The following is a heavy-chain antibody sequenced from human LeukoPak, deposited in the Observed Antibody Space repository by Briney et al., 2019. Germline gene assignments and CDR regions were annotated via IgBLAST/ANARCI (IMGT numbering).Heavy chain of an antibody. J-gene: IGHJ6*02. CDR2: INSDGSST. Sequence: GGSLRLSCAASGFTFSSYWMHWVRQAPGKGLVWVSCINSDGSSTSYADSVKGRFTISRDNSKNTLYLQMNSLRAEDTAVYYCARSMEYSIHYYYYGMDVWGQGTTVTVSS. V-gene: IGHV3-74*01. D-gene: IGHD2/OR15-2a*01. CDR1: GFTFSSYW. CDR3: ARSMEYSIHYYYYGMDV.